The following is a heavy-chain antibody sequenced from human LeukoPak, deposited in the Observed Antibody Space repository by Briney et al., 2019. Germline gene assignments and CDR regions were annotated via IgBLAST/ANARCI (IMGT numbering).Heavy chain of an antibody. V-gene: IGHV4-59*08. J-gene: IGHJ4*02. Sequence: SETLSLTCTVSGGSISSYYWSWIRHPPGKGLGWVGYIYYSGSTNYNPSLKSPVTISVDTSKNQFSLKLSSVTAADTAVYYCARRRFVRGPDVVNPFDYWGQGTLVTVSS. CDR3: ARRRFVRGPDVVNPFDY. CDR2: IYYSGST. D-gene: IGHD2-8*01. CDR1: GGSISSYY.